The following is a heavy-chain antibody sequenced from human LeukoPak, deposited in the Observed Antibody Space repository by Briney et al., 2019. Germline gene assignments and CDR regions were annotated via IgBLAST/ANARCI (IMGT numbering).Heavy chain of an antibody. Sequence: PGASLRLSCAASGFTFGTYAMSWVRQAPGKGLEWVSAISGSGGRTYSADSVKGRFTISRDNSKNTLYLQMNSLRAEDTAVYYCAKDVGPGFDGWLPILDYWGQGTLVTVSS. CDR1: GFTFGTYA. CDR2: ISGSGGRT. J-gene: IGHJ4*02. D-gene: IGHD5-24*01. CDR3: AKDVGPGFDGWLPILDY. V-gene: IGHV3-23*01.